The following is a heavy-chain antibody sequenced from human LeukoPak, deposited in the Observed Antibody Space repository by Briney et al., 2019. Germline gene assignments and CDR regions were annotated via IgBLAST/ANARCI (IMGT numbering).Heavy chain of an antibody. V-gene: IGHV3-23*01. CDR2: IGTSGANT. CDR1: GFTFNNYG. Sequence: GGSLRLSCAASGFTFNNYGMGWVRQTPGKGLEWVATIGTSGANTYHADSVKGRFTISRDNSKSTLYLQMNSLRAEDTALYYCAKDISSGWYGGLDYWGQGTLVTVSS. J-gene: IGHJ4*02. D-gene: IGHD6-19*01. CDR3: AKDISSGWYGGLDY.